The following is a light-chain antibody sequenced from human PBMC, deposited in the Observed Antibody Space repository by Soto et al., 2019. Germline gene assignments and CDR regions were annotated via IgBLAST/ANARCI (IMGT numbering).Light chain of an antibody. CDR3: SSYTGSSTSNYV. CDR2: EVS. CDR1: SSDVGGYNY. V-gene: IGLV2-14*01. Sequence: QSAVNQPASVSGSPGQSITISCTGTSSDVGGYNYVSWYQQHPGKAPKLMIYEVSNRPSGVSNRFSGSKSGNTASLTISGLQAEDEADYYCSSYTGSSTSNYVFETGTQLTVL. J-gene: IGLJ1*01.